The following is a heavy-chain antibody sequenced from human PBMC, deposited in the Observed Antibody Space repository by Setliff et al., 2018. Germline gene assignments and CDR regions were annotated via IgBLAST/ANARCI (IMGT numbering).Heavy chain of an antibody. V-gene: IGHV4-61*05. CDR2: VFFTGDT. D-gene: IGHD3-22*01. J-gene: IGHJ5*02. CDR1: GGSISSSDFY. Sequence: SETLSLTCTVSGGSISSSDFYWGWIRQPPGKGLEWIGYVFFTGDTDYNPSLGSRVTISLDTSKNQFSLKLSSVTAADTAVYYCARDGANYYDSSGYYFNWFDPWGQGTLVTVSS. CDR3: ARDGANYYDSSGYYFNWFDP.